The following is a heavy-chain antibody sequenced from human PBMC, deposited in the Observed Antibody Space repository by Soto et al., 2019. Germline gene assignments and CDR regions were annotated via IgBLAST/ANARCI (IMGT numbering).Heavy chain of an antibody. CDR3: ARGPRITIFGVVLRGVGRTFDI. D-gene: IGHD3-3*01. Sequence: QVQLQQWGAGLLKPSETLSLTCAVYGGSFSGYYWSWIRQPPGKGLEWIGEINHSGSTNYNPSLKSRGTISVDTSKNQCSLKLSSVTAADTAVYYCARGPRITIFGVVLRGVGRTFDIWGQGTMVTVSS. V-gene: IGHV4-34*01. CDR1: GGSFSGYY. CDR2: INHSGST. J-gene: IGHJ3*02.